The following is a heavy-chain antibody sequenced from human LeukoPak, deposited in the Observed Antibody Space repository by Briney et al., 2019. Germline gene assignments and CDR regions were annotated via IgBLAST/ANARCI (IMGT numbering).Heavy chain of an antibody. D-gene: IGHD2-2*01. Sequence: KPGGSLRLSCAASGFTFSSYSVNWVRQAPGKGLEWVSSISSSSSYIYYADSVKGRFTISRDNAKNSLYLQMNSLRAEDTAVYYCARDRDIVVVPAAYNDYWGQGTLVTVSS. V-gene: IGHV3-21*01. CDR3: ARDRDIVVVPAAYNDY. CDR2: ISSSSSYI. J-gene: IGHJ4*02. CDR1: GFTFSSYS.